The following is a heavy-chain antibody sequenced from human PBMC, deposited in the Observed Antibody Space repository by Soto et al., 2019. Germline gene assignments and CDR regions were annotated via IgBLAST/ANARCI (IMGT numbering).Heavy chain of an antibody. V-gene: IGHV3-30*18. Sequence: GGSLRLSCAASGFTFSSYGMHWVRQAPGKGLEWVAVISYDGSNKYYADSVKGRFTISRDNSMNTLYLQMNSLRAEDTAVYYCAKEKDIVVVSAGWFDPWGQGTLVTVSS. J-gene: IGHJ5*02. CDR1: GFTFSSYG. D-gene: IGHD2-2*01. CDR3: AKEKDIVVVSAGWFDP. CDR2: ISYDGSNK.